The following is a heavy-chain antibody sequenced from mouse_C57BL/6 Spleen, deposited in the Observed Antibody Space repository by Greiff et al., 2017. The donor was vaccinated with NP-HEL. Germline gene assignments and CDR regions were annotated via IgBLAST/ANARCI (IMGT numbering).Heavy chain of an antibody. V-gene: IGHV1-4*01. J-gene: IGHJ3*01. D-gene: IGHD2-3*01. CDR1: GYTFTTYT. CDR2: INHSSGYT. Sequence: QVQLQQSGAELARPGASVKMSCKASGYTFTTYTMHWVKQRPGQGLEWIGYINHSSGYTKYNQKFKDKATLTADKSSSTAYMQLSSLTSEDSAVYYCASQIDDGYLAWFAYWGQGTLVTVSA. CDR3: ASQIDDGYLAWFAY.